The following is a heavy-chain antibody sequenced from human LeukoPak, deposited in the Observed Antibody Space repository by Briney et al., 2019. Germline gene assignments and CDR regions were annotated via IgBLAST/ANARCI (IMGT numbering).Heavy chain of an antibody. V-gene: IGHV1-69*05. D-gene: IGHD2-8*01. J-gene: IGHJ4*02. CDR2: IIPIFGTA. Sequence: SVKVSCRASGGTFSSYAIIWVRQAPGQGLEWMGGIIPIFGTANYAQKFQGRVTITTDESTSTAYMELSSLRSEDTAVYYCARGPYDVLMVYAFDYWGQGTLVTVSS. CDR3: ARGPYDVLMVYAFDY. CDR1: GGTFSSYA.